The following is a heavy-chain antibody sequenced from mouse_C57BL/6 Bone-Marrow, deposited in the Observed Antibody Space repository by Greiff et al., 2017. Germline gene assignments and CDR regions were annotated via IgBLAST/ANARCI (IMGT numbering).Heavy chain of an antibody. D-gene: IGHD1-1*01. J-gene: IGHJ1*03. CDR1: GYSFTDYN. Sequence: VQLKEPGPELVKPGASVKISCKASGYSFTDYNMNWVKQSNGKSLEWIGVINPNYGTTSYNQKFKGKATLTVDQSSSTSYMQLNILTSEDSAVYYCARLRNWYFDVWGTGTTVTVSS. CDR2: INPNYGTT. V-gene: IGHV1-39*01. CDR3: ARLRNWYFDV.